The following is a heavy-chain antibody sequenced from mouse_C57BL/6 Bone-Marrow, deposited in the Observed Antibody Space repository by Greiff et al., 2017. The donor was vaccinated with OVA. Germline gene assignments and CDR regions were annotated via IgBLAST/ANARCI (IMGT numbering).Heavy chain of an antibody. Sequence: VQLQQSGPELVKPGASVKMSCKASGYTFTSYVMHWVKQKPGQGLEWIGYIYPYNDGTKYNEKFKGKATLTSDKSSSTAYMELSSLTSEDSAVYYCARPRITTVVAHWYFDVWGTGTTVTVSS. CDR2: IYPYNDGT. CDR3: ARPRITTVVAHWYFDV. D-gene: IGHD1-1*01. J-gene: IGHJ1*03. CDR1: GYTFTSYV. V-gene: IGHV1-14*01.